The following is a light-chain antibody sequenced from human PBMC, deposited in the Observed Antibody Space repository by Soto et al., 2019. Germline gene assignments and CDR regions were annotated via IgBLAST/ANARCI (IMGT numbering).Light chain of an antibody. CDR2: KAS. CDR1: QSISGW. V-gene: IGKV1-5*03. Sequence: DIQMTQSPSTLSASLGDRVTITCRASQSISGWLAWYQQKVGKPPKLLIYKASTLESGVPARFSGSGSGTDFTLTISSLEPEDFAVYYCQQRSNWPLTFGGGTKVDI. CDR3: QQRSNWPLT. J-gene: IGKJ4*01.